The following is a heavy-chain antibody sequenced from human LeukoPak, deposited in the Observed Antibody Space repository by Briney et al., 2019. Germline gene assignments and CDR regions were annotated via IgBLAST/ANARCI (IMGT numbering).Heavy chain of an antibody. V-gene: IGHV4-61*01. J-gene: IGHJ6*03. CDR2: IYYSGST. CDR1: GYSISNGYY. Sequence: SETLSLTCTVSGYSISNGYYWGWIRRPPGKGLEWIGFIYYSGSTNYNPSLKSRVTISVDTSKNQFSLKLSSVTAADTAVYYCARAVVTANPYYYYYMDVWGKGTTVTISS. CDR3: ARAVVTANPYYYYYMDV. D-gene: IGHD2-21*02.